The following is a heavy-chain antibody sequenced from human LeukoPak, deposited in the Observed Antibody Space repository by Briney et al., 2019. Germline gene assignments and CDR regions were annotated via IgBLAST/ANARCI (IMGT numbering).Heavy chain of an antibody. CDR2: ITRSSSSI. V-gene: IGHV3-21*03. J-gene: IGHJ3*01. CDR1: GFSFSTYS. CDR3: VSELYFSDSSGL. D-gene: IGHD3-22*01. Sequence: PGGSLRLSCAASGFSFSTYSMSWVRQAPGKGLEWVSAITRSSSSIYYADSVKGRFTIPRDNAKKSVYLQMNSLRAEDTAVYYCVSELYFSDSSGLWGPGTMVTVSS.